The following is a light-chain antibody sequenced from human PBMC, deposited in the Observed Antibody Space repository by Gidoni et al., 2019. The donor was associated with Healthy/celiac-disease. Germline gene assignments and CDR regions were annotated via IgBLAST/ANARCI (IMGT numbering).Light chain of an antibody. CDR2: EVS. J-gene: IGLJ2*01. V-gene: IGLV2-23*02. CDR1: SSDVGRYNL. Sequence: QSALTQHASVSGSPGQSITIYCPGTSSDVGRYNLVACYQQPPGKAPKLMIYEVSKRPSGVSNRFSGSKSGNTASLTIAGLQAEDEADYYCCSYAGSSTYGVVFGGGTKLTVL. CDR3: CSYAGSSTYGVV.